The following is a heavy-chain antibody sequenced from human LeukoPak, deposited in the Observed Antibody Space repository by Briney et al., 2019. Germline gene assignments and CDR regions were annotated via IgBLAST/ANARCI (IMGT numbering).Heavy chain of an antibody. CDR3: ARPGSSGWDNFDY. CDR2: IYPGDSDT. V-gene: IGHV5-51*01. Sequence: GKSLKISCKGSGYSFTSYWIGWVRQMPGKGLEWMGIIYPGDSDTRYSPSFQGQVTISADKSINTAYLQWSSLKASDTAMYYCARPGSSGWDNFDYWGQGTLVTVSS. CDR1: GYSFTSYW. J-gene: IGHJ4*02. D-gene: IGHD6-19*01.